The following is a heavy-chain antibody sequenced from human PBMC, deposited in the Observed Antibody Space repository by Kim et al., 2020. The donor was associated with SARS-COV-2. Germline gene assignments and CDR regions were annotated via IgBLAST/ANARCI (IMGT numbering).Heavy chain of an antibody. Sequence: GGSLRLSCAASGFTVSSNYMSWVRQAPGKGLEWVSVIYSGGSTYYADSVKGRFTISRDNSKNTLYLQMNSLRAEDTAVYYCARNAARPEKPYYYGMDVWGQGTTVTVSS. CDR1: GFTVSSNY. CDR3: ARNAARPEKPYYYGMDV. J-gene: IGHJ6*02. CDR2: IYSGGST. V-gene: IGHV3-53*01. D-gene: IGHD6-6*01.